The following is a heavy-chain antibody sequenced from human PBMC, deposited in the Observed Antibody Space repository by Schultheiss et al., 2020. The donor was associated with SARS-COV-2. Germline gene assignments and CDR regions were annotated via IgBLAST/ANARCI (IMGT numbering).Heavy chain of an antibody. CDR3: ARGYSNYGRYGMDV. Sequence: ASVKVSCKASGYTFTSYDINGVRQATGQGLEWMGWMNPNSGNTGYAQKFQGRVTMTRNTSISTAYMELSSLRSEDTAVYYCARGYSNYGRYGMDVWGQGTTVTVSS. CDR1: GYTFTSYD. J-gene: IGHJ6*02. D-gene: IGHD4-11*01. V-gene: IGHV1-8*01. CDR2: MNPNSGNT.